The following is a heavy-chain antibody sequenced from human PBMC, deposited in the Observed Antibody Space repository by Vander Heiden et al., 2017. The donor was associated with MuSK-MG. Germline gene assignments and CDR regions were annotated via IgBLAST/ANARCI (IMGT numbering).Heavy chain of an antibody. V-gene: IGHV4-34*01. CDR1: GGSFSGYY. J-gene: IGHJ4*02. CDR2: INHSRST. CDR3: ARGTGIAAAGTSFDY. D-gene: IGHD6-13*01. Sequence: QVQLQQWGAVLLKTSETLSLTCPAYGGSFSGYYWSWIRQPPGKGLEWIGEINHSRSTNYNPSLKGRVTISVDTSKNQFSLKLSSVTAADTAVYYCARGTGIAAAGTSFDYWGQGTLVTVSS.